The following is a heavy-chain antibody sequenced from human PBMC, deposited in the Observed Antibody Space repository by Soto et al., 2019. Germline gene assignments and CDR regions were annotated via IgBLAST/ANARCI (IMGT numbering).Heavy chain of an antibody. D-gene: IGHD5-18*01. J-gene: IGHJ4*02. CDR3: AREVRDTAVADFDY. V-gene: IGHV3-48*02. Sequence: GGSLRLSCAASGFTFSSYSMNWVRQAPGKGLEWLSYISSSISTMHYADSVKGRFTISGDNAKNSLYLQINSLRDEDTAVYYCAREVRDTAVADFDYWGQGTLVTVSS. CDR2: ISSSISTM. CDR1: GFTFSSYS.